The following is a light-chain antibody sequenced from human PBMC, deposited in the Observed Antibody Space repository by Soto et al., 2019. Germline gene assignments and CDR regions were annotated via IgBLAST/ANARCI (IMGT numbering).Light chain of an antibody. CDR1: QGIYSY. V-gene: IGKV1-17*01. CDR3: LQHNTYTIT. J-gene: IGKJ5*01. Sequence: DVQLTQSPSSQSASVGDRISIPCRASQGIYSYVAWYAQKPGEAPKRLIYAASSLQSGVPSMGIRRGAGSEFTLTISSLQPEDFETDYCLQHNTYTITFGQGTRLEIK. CDR2: AAS.